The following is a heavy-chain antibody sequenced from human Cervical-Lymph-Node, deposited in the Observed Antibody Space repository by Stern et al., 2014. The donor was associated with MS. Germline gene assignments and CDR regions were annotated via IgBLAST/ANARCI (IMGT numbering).Heavy chain of an antibody. V-gene: IGHV3-7*01. Sequence: EVQLVESGGGFVQPGGSQRLSCVASGSTFSTSWMSWVRQAPGKGLEWVANINRDGSVTFYLDSVKGRFTISRDNAKSSLYLEMNSVRAEDTAVYYCTRFLQSGWSDLFDSWGRGTLVTVSS. CDR2: INRDGSVT. CDR3: TRFLQSGWSDLFDS. D-gene: IGHD6-19*01. J-gene: IGHJ5*01. CDR1: GSTFSTSW.